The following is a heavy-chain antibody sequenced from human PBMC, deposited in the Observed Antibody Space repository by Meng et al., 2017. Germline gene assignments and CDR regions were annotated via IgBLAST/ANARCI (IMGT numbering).Heavy chain of an antibody. CDR1: GYTFTGYY. Sequence: SVKVSCKASGYTFTGYYMHWVRQAPGQGLEWMGGIIPIFGTANYAQKFQGRVTITADKSTSTAYMELSSLRSEDTAVYYCARGGQLGYYFDYWGQGTLVTVSS. CDR2: IIPIFGTA. D-gene: IGHD6-6*01. J-gene: IGHJ4*02. V-gene: IGHV1-69*06. CDR3: ARGGQLGYYFDY.